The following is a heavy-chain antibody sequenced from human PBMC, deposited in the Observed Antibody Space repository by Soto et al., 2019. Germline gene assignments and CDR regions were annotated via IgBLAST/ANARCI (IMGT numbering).Heavy chain of an antibody. V-gene: IGHV3-7*03. Sequence: GGSLRLSCEASGFALSPYWMSWVRQAPGKGLEWVASINQDGSVKHYVDSVRGRFTISRDNAKNSLFLQMNSLSAEDTAVYYSERLTEAVTTFVYWGQGTPVTVSS. J-gene: IGHJ4*02. CDR3: ERLTEAVTTFVY. CDR2: INQDGSVK. CDR1: GFALSPYW. D-gene: IGHD1-1*01.